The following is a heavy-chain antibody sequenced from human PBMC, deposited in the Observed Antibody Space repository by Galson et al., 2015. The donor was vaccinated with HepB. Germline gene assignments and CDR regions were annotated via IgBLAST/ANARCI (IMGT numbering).Heavy chain of an antibody. D-gene: IGHD2-8*01. CDR1: GFTFSSYW. CDR2: VNADGSST. CDR3: ARDRSCSNGVCKPAAFDV. V-gene: IGHV3-74*01. Sequence: SLRLSCAASGFTFSSYWMHWVRQAPGKGLVWVSRVNADGSSTNYADSVKGRFTISRDNAKNTLYVQMNSLRAGDTAVYYCARDRSCSNGVCKPAAFDVWGQGTMVTVSS. J-gene: IGHJ3*01.